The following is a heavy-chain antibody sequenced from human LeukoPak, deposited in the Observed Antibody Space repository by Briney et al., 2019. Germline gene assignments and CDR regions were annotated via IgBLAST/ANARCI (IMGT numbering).Heavy chain of an antibody. Sequence: GESLKISCKASGYSFTTHWIGWVRQMPGQGLEWMGIIYPGDSDTRYSPSFQGQVTISADEFSSTAFLQWSSLKASDTAMYYCVRHSRIVGATTDWFDPWGQGTLVTVSS. J-gene: IGHJ5*02. CDR3: VRHSRIVGATTDWFDP. D-gene: IGHD1-26*01. CDR1: GYSFTTHW. CDR2: IYPGDSDT. V-gene: IGHV5-51*01.